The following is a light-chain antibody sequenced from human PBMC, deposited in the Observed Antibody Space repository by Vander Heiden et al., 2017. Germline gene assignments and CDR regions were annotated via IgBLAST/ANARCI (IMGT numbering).Light chain of an antibody. V-gene: IGKV3-20*01. CDR2: GAS. Sequence: EIVLLQSPGSLSLSPGERATLSCRASQSFTSTYLAWYQQKPGQAPRLLIYGASTRATGIPERFSGSGSGTDFTLTINRLEAEDSAVYYCQQYGSSFDTFGQGTKLDIK. J-gene: IGKJ2*01. CDR1: QSFTSTY. CDR3: QQYGSSFDT.